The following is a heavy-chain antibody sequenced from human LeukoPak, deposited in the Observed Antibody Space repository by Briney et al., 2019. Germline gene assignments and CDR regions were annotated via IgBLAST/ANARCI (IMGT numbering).Heavy chain of an antibody. CDR3: ARDSGSGSNDY. J-gene: IGHJ4*02. V-gene: IGHV1-3*01. CDR1: RYTFTSYA. Sequence: GESLKVSCKASRYTFTSYAIHWVRQAPGQRLEWMGWISAGNGNTKYSQNFQGRVTFISNTSATTAFMELSSLRSEDAAVYYCARDSGSGSNDYWGQGTLVTVSS. CDR2: ISAGNGNT. D-gene: IGHD1-26*01.